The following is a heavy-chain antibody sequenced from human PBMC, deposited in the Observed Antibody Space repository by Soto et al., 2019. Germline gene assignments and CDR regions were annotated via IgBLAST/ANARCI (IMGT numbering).Heavy chain of an antibody. Sequence: PGGSLRLSCAASGFTFRSYGMSWVRQAPGKGLEWVSGLSGSGGSTYHAESVKGRFTISRDNPKNTLYLQMNSLRVEDTAIYYCAKADYYDNTSFDYWGQGTLVTVSS. CDR2: LSGSGGST. V-gene: IGHV3-23*01. CDR1: GFTFRSYG. J-gene: IGHJ4*02. D-gene: IGHD3-22*01. CDR3: AKADYYDNTSFDY.